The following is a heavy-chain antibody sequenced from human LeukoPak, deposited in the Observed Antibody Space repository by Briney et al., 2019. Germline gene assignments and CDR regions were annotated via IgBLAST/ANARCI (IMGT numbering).Heavy chain of an antibody. CDR2: IWYDGSNK. V-gene: IGHV3-33*06. J-gene: IGHJ6*02. CDR3: AKGPPVVVPAAMTYYYYGMDV. D-gene: IGHD2-2*01. CDR1: GFSFSSDG. Sequence: GGSLRLSCAASGFSFSSDGMHWVRQAPGKGLEWVAVIWYDGSNKYYADSVKGRFTISRDNSKNTLYLQMNSLRAEDTAVYYCAKGPPVVVPAAMTYYYYGMDVWGQGTTVTVSS.